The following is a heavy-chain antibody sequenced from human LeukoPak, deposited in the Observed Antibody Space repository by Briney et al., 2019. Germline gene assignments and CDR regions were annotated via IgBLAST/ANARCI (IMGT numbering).Heavy chain of an antibody. CDR1: GSRLSRDA. CDR2: SSDSGGGT. CDR3: AKCRGSSWSDYFDY. D-gene: IGHD6-13*01. V-gene: IGHV3-23*01. J-gene: IGHJ4*02. Sequence: GGSLRLSGAFSGSRLSRDAISGVRKAPPKGLEWVSASSDSGGGTSYTDSANGRFTISRDNSRNTLYLQMNTLRAEDTALYYCAKCRGSSWSDYFDYWGQGTLVTVSS.